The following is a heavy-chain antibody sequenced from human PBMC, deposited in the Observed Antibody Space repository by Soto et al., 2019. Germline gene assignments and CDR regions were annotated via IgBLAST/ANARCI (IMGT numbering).Heavy chain of an antibody. CDR1: ADGVSSNSSA. CDR3: AGTSSLQWYYMDV. J-gene: IGHJ6*03. CDR2: TYYRSRWYN. D-gene: IGHD1-7*01. V-gene: IGHV6-1*01. Sequence: SHTLALTCVIFADGVSSNSSAWNWLRQSPSRGLEWLGRTYYRSRWYNDYAVSVRSRITVNADTSKNQFSLHLNSVTPEDTAVYSCAGTSSLQWYYMDVWDKGTTVTVSS.